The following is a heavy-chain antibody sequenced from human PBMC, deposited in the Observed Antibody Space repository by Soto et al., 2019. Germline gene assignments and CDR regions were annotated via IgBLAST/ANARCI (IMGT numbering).Heavy chain of an antibody. CDR3: ARSYSGTFYGYDT. CDR1: GSSISSYH. Sequence: PSETLSLTCTVTGSSISSYHWSWIRQSPGKGLEWIGYVFYTGSTKYNPALKRRVTISVDTSKNQFSLKLSSVSAADTGLYYCARSYSGTFYGYDTWGQGILVTV. V-gene: IGHV4-59*01. J-gene: IGHJ5*02. D-gene: IGHD1-26*01. CDR2: VFYTGST.